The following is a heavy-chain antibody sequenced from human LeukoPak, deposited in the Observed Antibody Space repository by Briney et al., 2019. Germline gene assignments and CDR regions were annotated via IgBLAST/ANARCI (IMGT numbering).Heavy chain of an antibody. CDR3: ARCLYSSGWETGAFDI. V-gene: IGHV4-59*01. J-gene: IGHJ3*02. CDR1: GGSISSYY. Sequence: SETLSLTCTVSGGSISSYYWSWIRQPPGKGLEWLGYIYYSGSTNHNPSLKSRVTISVDTSKNQFSLKLSSVTAADTAVYYCARCLYSSGWETGAFDIWGQGTMVTVSS. D-gene: IGHD6-19*01. CDR2: IYYSGST.